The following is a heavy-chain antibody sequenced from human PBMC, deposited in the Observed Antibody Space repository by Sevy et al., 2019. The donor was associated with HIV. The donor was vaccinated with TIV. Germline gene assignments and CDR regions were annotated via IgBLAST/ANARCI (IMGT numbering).Heavy chain of an antibody. CDR3: ARHPSGYDSTPFDY. CDR2: IYPGDSDT. Sequence: GESLKISCKGSGYSFTNYWIGWVRQMPGKGLEWMGIIYPGDSDTRYSPSFQGQVTISTDKSISTAYLQWGSLKASDTAMYYCARHPSGYDSTPFDYWGQGTLVTVSS. J-gene: IGHJ4*02. CDR1: GYSFTNYW. V-gene: IGHV5-51*01. D-gene: IGHD5-12*01.